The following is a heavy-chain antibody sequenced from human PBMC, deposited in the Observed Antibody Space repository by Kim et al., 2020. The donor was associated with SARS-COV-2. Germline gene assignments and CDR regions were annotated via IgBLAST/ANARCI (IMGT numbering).Heavy chain of an antibody. D-gene: IGHD3-10*01. CDR2: ISGSGSLT. CDR1: GFTFSNYD. V-gene: IGHV3-23*01. CDR3: AKVRGRYLRGGDFDY. Sequence: GGSLRLSCAASGFTFSNYDMTWVRQAPGKGLEWVSDISGSGSLTYYADSVKGRFIISRDSSKDTVFLQMNSLRADDTAVYFCAKVRGRYLRGGDFDYWGQGTLVTVSS. J-gene: IGHJ4*02.